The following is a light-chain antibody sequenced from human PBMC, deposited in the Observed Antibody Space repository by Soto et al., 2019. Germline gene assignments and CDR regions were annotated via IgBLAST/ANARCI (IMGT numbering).Light chain of an antibody. CDR3: QQLNNYPRT. J-gene: IGKJ1*01. CDR1: QGISSY. CDR2: TAS. V-gene: IGKV1-9*01. Sequence: DTQMTQSPSTLPASVGDRVTITCRASQGISSYLAWYQQKPGKAPKLLISTASTLQSGVPSRFSGSGSGTEFTLTISSLQPEDFATYYCQQLNNYPRTFGQGTKVDI.